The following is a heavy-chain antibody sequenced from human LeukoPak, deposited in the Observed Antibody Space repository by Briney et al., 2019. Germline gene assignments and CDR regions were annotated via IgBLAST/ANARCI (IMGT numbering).Heavy chain of an antibody. V-gene: IGHV1-18*01. Sequence: GASVKVSCKASGYTFTNYNITWVQQAPGQGLAWMGWISTNNDNTNYAQKFQGRVTMATDTPSNTAFMELRGLRSDDTAVYYCARVAYGGNFIDYWGQGTLVTVSS. CDR1: GYTFTNYN. CDR3: ARVAYGGNFIDY. D-gene: IGHD4-23*01. J-gene: IGHJ4*02. CDR2: ISTNNDNT.